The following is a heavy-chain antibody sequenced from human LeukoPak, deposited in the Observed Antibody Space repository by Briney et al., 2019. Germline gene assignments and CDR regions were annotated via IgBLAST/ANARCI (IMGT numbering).Heavy chain of an antibody. V-gene: IGHV3-48*01. Sequence: GGSLRLSCAVSGFTFSSYWMSWVRQAPGKGLEWVSYISSSSSTIYYADSVKGRFTISRDNSKNTLYLQMNSLRAEDTAVYYCAKGGNSGSYSPDYWGQGTLVTVSS. CDR1: GFTFSSYW. D-gene: IGHD1-26*01. CDR2: ISSSSSTI. CDR3: AKGGNSGSYSPDY. J-gene: IGHJ4*02.